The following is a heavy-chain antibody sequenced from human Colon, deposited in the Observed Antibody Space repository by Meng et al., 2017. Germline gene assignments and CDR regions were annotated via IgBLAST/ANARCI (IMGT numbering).Heavy chain of an antibody. CDR3: ARFYGSGTFEVHDY. D-gene: IGHD3-10*01. CDR1: GGFVSSASYY. V-gene: IGHV4-61*01. J-gene: IGHJ4*02. CDR2: IHYSGSR. Sequence: QVELQGSALRPETPPEPLPLTFNVSGGFVSSASYYWSWIRQPPGKGLEWIGLIHYSGSRNYTPSLKSRVTMSVDTSKNQVSLRLTSVTAADTAVYYCARFYGSGTFEVHDYWGQGTLVTVSS.